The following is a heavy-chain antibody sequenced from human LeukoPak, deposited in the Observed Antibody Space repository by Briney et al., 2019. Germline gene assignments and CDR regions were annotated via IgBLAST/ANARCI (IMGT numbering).Heavy chain of an antibody. Sequence: GGSLRLSCAASGFTFSSYTMNWVRQAPGKGLEWVSSISSSSRYTYYADSVRGQFTISRDNAKNSLYLQMNSLRAEDTAVYYCARGSEYCSGGTCYLNWFDPWGQGTLVTVSS. J-gene: IGHJ5*02. V-gene: IGHV3-21*01. CDR2: ISSSSRYT. CDR1: GFTFSSYT. CDR3: ARGSEYCSGGTCYLNWFDP. D-gene: IGHD2-15*01.